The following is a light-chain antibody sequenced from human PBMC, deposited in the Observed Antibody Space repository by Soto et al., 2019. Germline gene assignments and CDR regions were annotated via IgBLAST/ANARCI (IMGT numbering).Light chain of an antibody. CDR3: QQYGDWPPET. CDR1: QSVSRN. J-gene: IGKJ2*01. Sequence: EVVLTQSPATLSVSPGDRATLSCRASQSVSRNLAWYQQKPGQAPRLLIYGASTRATGVPARFSGSGSATEFTLSISSLQSEDVAVYYCQQYGDWPPETFGQGTKLYI. CDR2: GAS. V-gene: IGKV3-15*01.